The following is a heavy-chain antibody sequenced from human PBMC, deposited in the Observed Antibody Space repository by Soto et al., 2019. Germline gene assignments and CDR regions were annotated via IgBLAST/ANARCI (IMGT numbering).Heavy chain of an antibody. Sequence: AASVKVSCKASGYAFSSYDINWVRQATGQGLEWMGWVNPNNGDTGNAQRFQGRVTMTRNTSISTVYIELSSLRSEDTAVYYCATKPVRRITFGGIDYYYGMDVWGRGTTVTVS. J-gene: IGHJ6*02. CDR1: GYAFSSYD. CDR2: VNPNNGDT. D-gene: IGHD3-16*01. V-gene: IGHV1-8*01. CDR3: ATKPVRRITFGGIDYYYGMDV.